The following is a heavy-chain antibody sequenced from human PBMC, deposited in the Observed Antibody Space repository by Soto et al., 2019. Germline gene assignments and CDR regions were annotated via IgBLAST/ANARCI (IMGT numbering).Heavy chain of an antibody. Sequence: MDGVLQAKGKGLDGVACISCNRGAISYVDSVRGRFTISRDNARNSLYLQMNSLRAEDTALYYCTRAVPGIQVIVKDGPAFWGIGTTV. J-gene: IGHJ6*03. D-gene: IGHD2-21*01. CDR3: TRAVPGIQVIVKDGPAF. V-gene: IGHV3-9*01. CDR2: ISCNRGAI.